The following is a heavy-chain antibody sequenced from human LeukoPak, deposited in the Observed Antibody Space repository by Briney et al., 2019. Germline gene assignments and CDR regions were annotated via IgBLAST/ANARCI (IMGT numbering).Heavy chain of an antibody. CDR2: MNPNSGNT. J-gene: IGHJ5*02. V-gene: IGHV1-8*02. Sequence: ASVKVSCKASGGTFSSYAISWVRQATGHGLEWMGWMNPNSGNTGYAQKFQGRVTMTRNTSISTAYMELSSLRSEDTAVYYCARVLRFLREGAVDPWGQGTLVTVSS. CDR3: ARVLRFLREGAVDP. D-gene: IGHD3-3*01. CDR1: GGTFSSYA.